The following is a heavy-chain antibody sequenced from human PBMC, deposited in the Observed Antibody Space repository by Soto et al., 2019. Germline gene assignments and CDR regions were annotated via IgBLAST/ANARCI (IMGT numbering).Heavy chain of an antibody. J-gene: IGHJ4*02. V-gene: IGHV3-33*01. CDR2: IWYDGSNK. CDR3: AREPYCSGGSCQPLNY. CDR1: GFTFSIYG. D-gene: IGHD2-15*01. Sequence: GGSLRLSCAASGFTFSIYGMHWFRQAPGKGLEWVAVIWYDGSNKYYADSVKGRFTISRDNSKNTLYLQMNSLRAEDTAVYYCAREPYCSGGSCQPLNYWGQGTLVTVS.